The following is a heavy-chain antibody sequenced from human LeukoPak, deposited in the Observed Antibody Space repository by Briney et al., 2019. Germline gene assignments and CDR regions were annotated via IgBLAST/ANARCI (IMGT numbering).Heavy chain of an antibody. CDR1: GGSISSYY. Sequence: PSETLSLTCTVSGGSISSYYWSWIRQPPGKGLEWIGYIYYSGSTNYNPSLKSRVTISVDTSKNQFSLKLSSVTAADTAVYYCARTKRDAFDIWGQGTTVTVSS. V-gene: IGHV4-59*01. J-gene: IGHJ3*02. CDR3: ARTKRDAFDI. D-gene: IGHD2-8*01. CDR2: IYYSGST.